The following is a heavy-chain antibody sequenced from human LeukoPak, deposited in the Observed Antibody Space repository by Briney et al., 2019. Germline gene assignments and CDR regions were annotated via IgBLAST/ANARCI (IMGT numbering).Heavy chain of an antibody. V-gene: IGHV1-2*06. J-gene: IGHJ4*02. CDR3: ARGPSHYDILTGYYSQNDY. Sequence: ASVKVSCKASGYTFTGYYMHWVRQAPGQGLEWTGRINPNSGGTNYAQKFQGRVTMTRDTSISTAYMELSRLRSDDTAVYYCARGPSHYDILTGYYSQNDYWGQGTLVTVSS. CDR2: INPNSGGT. CDR1: GYTFTGYY. D-gene: IGHD3-9*01.